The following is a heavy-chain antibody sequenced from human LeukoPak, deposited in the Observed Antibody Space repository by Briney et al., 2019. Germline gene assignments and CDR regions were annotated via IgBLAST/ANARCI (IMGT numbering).Heavy chain of an antibody. J-gene: IGHJ5*02. D-gene: IGHD3-22*01. V-gene: IGHV4-4*09. Sequence: SETLSLTCTVSGGSISSYYWSWIRQPPGKGLEWIGYIYTSGSTNYNPFLKSRVTISVDTSKNQFSLKLSSVTAADTAVYYCARQAYYYDSSGPTGWFDPWGQGTLVTVSS. CDR1: GGSISSYY. CDR3: ARQAYYYDSSGPTGWFDP. CDR2: IYTSGST.